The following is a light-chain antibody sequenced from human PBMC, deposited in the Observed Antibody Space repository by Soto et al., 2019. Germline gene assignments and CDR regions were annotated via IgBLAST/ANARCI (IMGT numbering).Light chain of an antibody. CDR2: STN. CDR1: SGSVSTSYY. CDR3: VLYLGSGIWV. V-gene: IGLV8-61*01. Sequence: QTVVTQEPSFSVSPGRTATLTCGLSSGSVSTSYYPSWYQLTPGQAPRTLIYSTNTRSSGVPDRFSGSILGNKAALTITGVQADDESDYYCVLYLGSGIWVFGGGTKVTVL. J-gene: IGLJ3*02.